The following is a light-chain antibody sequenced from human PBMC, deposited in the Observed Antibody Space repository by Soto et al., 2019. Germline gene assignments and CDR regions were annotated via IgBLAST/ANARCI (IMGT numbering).Light chain of an antibody. V-gene: IGLV1-47*01. Sequence: QSVLTQPPSASETPGQRVTISCSGSSSNIGSNSVYWYQQFPGTAPKLLIYRSNQRPSGVPDRFSGSKSGTSASLDISGLRPEDEADYYCAAWDDSVSGRVFGGGTKLTVL. CDR3: AAWDDSVSGRV. CDR2: RSN. J-gene: IGLJ3*02. CDR1: SSNIGSNS.